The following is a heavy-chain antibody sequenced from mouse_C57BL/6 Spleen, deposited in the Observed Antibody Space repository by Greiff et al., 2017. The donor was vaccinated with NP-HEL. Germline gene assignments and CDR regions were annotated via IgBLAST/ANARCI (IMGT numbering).Heavy chain of an antibody. CDR1: GFTFSDFY. CDR3: ARGQTGTGAMDY. J-gene: IGHJ4*01. Sequence: EVKLVESGGGLVQSGRSLRLSCATSGFTFSDFYMEWVRQAPGKGLEWIAASRNKANDYTTEYSASVKGRFIVSRDTSQSILYLQMNALRAEDTAIYYCARGQTGTGAMDYWGQGTSVTVSS. D-gene: IGHD4-1*01. V-gene: IGHV7-1*01. CDR2: SRNKANDYTT.